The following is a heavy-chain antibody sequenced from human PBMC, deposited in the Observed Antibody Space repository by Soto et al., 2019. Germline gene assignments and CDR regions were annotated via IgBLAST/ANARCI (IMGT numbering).Heavy chain of an antibody. Sequence: ASVKVSCKGFGYSFMKYGINWVRQAPGQGLEWVGWISPYSGYTHSAQKFHGRLTLTTDTAASTAYMELRILRSADTALYYCAREDSVLMPAAQPSRFDSWGQGTLVTVSS. J-gene: IGHJ4*02. CDR2: ISPYSGYT. CDR1: GYSFMKYG. D-gene: IGHD2-8*01. CDR3: AREDSVLMPAAQPSRFDS. V-gene: IGHV1-18*01.